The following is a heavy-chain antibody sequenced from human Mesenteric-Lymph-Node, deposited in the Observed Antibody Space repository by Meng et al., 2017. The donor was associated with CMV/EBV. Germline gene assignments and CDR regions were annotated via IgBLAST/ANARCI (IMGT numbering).Heavy chain of an antibody. D-gene: IGHD3-10*01. CDR1: GYTFTDYY. CDR3: ARLDVSMRWGVPDL. J-gene: IGHJ2*01. V-gene: IGHV1-2*06. Sequence: KAYGYTFTDYYIHWVRQAPGQGLEWMGRINPNSGDTDYAERLQGRVTMTRDTSVSTAYMELSSLSSDDTAVYYCARLDVSMRWGVPDLWGRGTLVTVSS. CDR2: INPNSGDT.